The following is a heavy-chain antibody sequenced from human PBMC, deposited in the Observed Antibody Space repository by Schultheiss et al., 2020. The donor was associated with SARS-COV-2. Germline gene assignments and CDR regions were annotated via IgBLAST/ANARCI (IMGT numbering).Heavy chain of an antibody. D-gene: IGHD3-9*01. J-gene: IGHJ6*02. Sequence: SETLSLTCAVYGGSFSGYYWSWIRQPPGKGLEWIGNIHYTGSTNYNPSLKSRVTISVDRSKNQFSLKLSSVTAADTAVYYCARAPILRYFDSDYYYYGMDVWGQGTTVTVSS. CDR1: GGSFSGYY. CDR3: ARAPILRYFDSDYYYYGMDV. CDR2: IHYTGST. V-gene: IGHV4-34*01.